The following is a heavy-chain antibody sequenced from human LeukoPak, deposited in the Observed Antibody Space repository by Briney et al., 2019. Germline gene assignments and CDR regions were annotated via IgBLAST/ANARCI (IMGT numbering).Heavy chain of an antibody. J-gene: IGHJ3*02. CDR3: ARDHDYGDYPDAFDI. CDR2: ISSSSSYI. CDR1: GFTFSSYS. D-gene: IGHD4-17*01. V-gene: IGHV3-21*01. Sequence: PGGSLRLSCAASGFTFSSYSMNWVRQAPGKGLEWVSSISSSSSYIYSADSVKGRFTISRDNAKNSLYLQMNSLRAEDTAVYYCARDHDYGDYPDAFDIWGQGTMVTVSS.